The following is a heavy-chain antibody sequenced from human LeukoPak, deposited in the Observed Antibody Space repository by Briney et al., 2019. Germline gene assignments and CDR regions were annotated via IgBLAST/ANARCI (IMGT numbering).Heavy chain of an antibody. V-gene: IGHV3-33*01. D-gene: IGHD6-19*01. CDR3: ASGDYSSGWHLDY. CDR1: AFPFSSYG. Sequence: PGGSLRLSCTTSAFPFSSYGMHWVRQAPGKGLEWVAVIWHDGGYKYYADSVKGRFTISRDNSKDTLYLQMNSLKVEDTAVYYCASGDYSSGWHLDYWGQGTLVTVSS. J-gene: IGHJ4*02. CDR2: IWHDGGYK.